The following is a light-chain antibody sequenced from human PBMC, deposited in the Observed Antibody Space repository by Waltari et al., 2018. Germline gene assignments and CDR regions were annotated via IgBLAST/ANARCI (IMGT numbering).Light chain of an antibody. CDR2: DVS. J-gene: IGLJ1*01. CDR3: TSYTSSHSLV. CDR1: SRDVGNYNW. Sequence: QSALTQPASVSGSPGQSITISCTGTSRDVGNYNWLSWYQQHPGKAPKVVIFDVSYRPSGVSNRFSGSTPGNTASLTISGLQAEDEAGGYCTSYTSSHSLVFGTGTKVTVL. V-gene: IGLV2-14*03.